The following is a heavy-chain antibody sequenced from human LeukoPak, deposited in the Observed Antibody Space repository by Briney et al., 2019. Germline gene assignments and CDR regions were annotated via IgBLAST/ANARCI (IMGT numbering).Heavy chain of an antibody. J-gene: IGHJ4*02. CDR2: ISGSGDNT. CDR3: AKVTYGSGTYGAFDY. D-gene: IGHD3-10*01. Sequence: GGTLRLSCAASGFTFSSYGMSWVRQAPGKGLEWVSTISGSGDNTYYADSVKGRFTISRDNSKNTLYLQMNSLRSEDTAVYYCAKVTYGSGTYGAFDYWGQGTLVTVSS. CDR1: GFTFSSYG. V-gene: IGHV3-23*01.